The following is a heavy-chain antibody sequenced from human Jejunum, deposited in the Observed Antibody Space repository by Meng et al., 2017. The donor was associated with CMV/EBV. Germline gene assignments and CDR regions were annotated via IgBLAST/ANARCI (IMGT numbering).Heavy chain of an antibody. CDR2: LTPRTGGT. CDR1: GYTFTDHV. CDR3: ARHGNYLDV. V-gene: IGHV1-2*02. J-gene: IGHJ6*02. Sequence: SSKASGYTFTDHVIHWVRQAPGQGLEWMGWLTPRTGGTFYAQNFQGRVTMTGDTSISTVYMELRRLTSDDTAVYYCARHGNYLDVWGQGTTVTVSS. D-gene: IGHD3-3*01.